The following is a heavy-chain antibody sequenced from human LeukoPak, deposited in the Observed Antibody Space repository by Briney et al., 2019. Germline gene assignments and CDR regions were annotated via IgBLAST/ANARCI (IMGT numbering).Heavy chain of an antibody. D-gene: IGHD2-2*02. Sequence: GASVKVSCKTSGYTFTGYYLHWVRQAPGLRPEWMGRIDPDSGGTHYGQKFQGRVTVTRDTSITTVYMELSGLTSGDTAVYYCARVPGPYTTSRFDFWGQGTLVTVSS. CDR2: IDPDSGGT. J-gene: IGHJ4*02. CDR1: GYTFTGYY. CDR3: ARVPGPYTTSRFDF. V-gene: IGHV1-2*02.